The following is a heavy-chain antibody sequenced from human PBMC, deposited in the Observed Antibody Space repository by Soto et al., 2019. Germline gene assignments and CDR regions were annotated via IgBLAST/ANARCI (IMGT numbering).Heavy chain of an antibody. D-gene: IGHD3-22*01. CDR1: GYSFTSYW. Sequence: PGESLKISCKGSGYSFTSYWIGWVRQMPGKGLEWMGIIYPGDSDTRYSPSFQGQVTISADKSISTAYLQWSSLRASDTAMYYCARQAYYDSSGYKYFDYWGQGTLVTVSS. CDR3: ARQAYYDSSGYKYFDY. V-gene: IGHV5-51*01. CDR2: IYPGDSDT. J-gene: IGHJ4*02.